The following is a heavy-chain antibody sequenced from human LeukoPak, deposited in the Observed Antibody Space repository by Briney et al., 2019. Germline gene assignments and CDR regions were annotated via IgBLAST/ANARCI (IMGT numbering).Heavy chain of an antibody. CDR2: IYYSGST. V-gene: IGHV4-61*01. J-gene: IGHJ5*02. D-gene: IGHD3-22*01. CDR3: ARDPPYDSSGYYPT. CDR1: GGSVSSGSYY. Sequence: SETLSLTCTVSGGSVSSGSYYWSWLRQPPGTGLEWIGYIYYSGSTNYNPSLKSRVTISVDTSKNQFSLKLRSVTAADTAVYYCARDPPYDSSGYYPTWGQGTLVTVSS.